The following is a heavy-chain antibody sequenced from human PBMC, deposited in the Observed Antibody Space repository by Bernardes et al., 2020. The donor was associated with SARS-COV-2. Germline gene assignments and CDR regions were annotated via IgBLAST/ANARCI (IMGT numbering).Heavy chain of an antibody. J-gene: IGHJ6*02. CDR1: GFIASSNY. CDR3: AKDILTDAPDHSMDV. CDR2: IHSGGSR. V-gene: IGHV3-66*01. D-gene: IGHD3-9*01. Sequence: GGSLRLSCAASGFIASSNYMNWVRQAPGKGLEWVSTIHSGGSRYYADSLKGRFSITRDNSKNTPYLQMSSLRAEDTAVYYCAKDILTDAPDHSMDVWGQGTTVTVSS.